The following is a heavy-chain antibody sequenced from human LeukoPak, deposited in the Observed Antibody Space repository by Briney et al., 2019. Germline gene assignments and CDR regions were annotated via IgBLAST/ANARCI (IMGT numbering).Heavy chain of an antibody. V-gene: IGHV1-2*02. J-gene: IGHJ4*02. CDR2: INPSSGRT. CDR3: ARALPREAGSIYSSSWYDLVSTPDY. Sequence: GASVKVSCKASGYTFTGYYMHWVRQAPGQGLEWMGWINPSSGRTNYAQNFQDRVAMTRDTSISTAYMELSSLRSDDTAVYYCARALPREAGSIYSSSWYDLVSTPDYWGQGTLVTVSS. D-gene: IGHD6-13*01. CDR1: GYTFTGYY.